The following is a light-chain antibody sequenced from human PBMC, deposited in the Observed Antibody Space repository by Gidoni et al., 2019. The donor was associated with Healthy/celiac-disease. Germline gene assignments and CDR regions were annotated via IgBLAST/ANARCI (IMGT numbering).Light chain of an antibody. CDR1: QSISSY. V-gene: IGKV1-39*01. CDR2: AAS. Sequence: IPMPQPPSSLSASVGDRVTITCRASQSISSYLNWYQQKPGKAPKLLIYAASSVQSGVPSRCSGSGSGTDFTLIISSLQPEDFATYYCQQSYITPRTFGQGTKLEIK. J-gene: IGKJ2*01. CDR3: QQSYITPRT.